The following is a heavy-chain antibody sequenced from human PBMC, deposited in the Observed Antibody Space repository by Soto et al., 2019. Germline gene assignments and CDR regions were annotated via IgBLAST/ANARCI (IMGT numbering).Heavy chain of an antibody. CDR2: IYSSGST. J-gene: IGHJ4*02. D-gene: IGHD2-21*01. CDR3: ARCYCDYVDY. Sequence: SETLSLTCTVSGGSISRYYWSWIRQPAGKGLEYIGRIYSSGSTNYNPSLKSRVTMSLATSKNQVSLKLSSVTAADTAVYYCARCYCDYVDYWGPGSLVTVSA. CDR1: GGSISRYY. V-gene: IGHV4-4*07.